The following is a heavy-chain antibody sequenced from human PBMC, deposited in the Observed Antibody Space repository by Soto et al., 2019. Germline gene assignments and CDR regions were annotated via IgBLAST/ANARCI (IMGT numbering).Heavy chain of an antibody. D-gene: IGHD2-8*01. CDR3: ARGDSTDCSNGVCSFFYNHDMDV. CDR2: INPKSGGT. CDR1: GYSFTDYH. Sequence: ASVKVSCKASGYSFTDYHIHWVRQAPGQGLVWLGRINPKSGGTSTAQKFQGWVTMTTDTSISTASMELTRLTSDDTAIYYCARGDSTDCSNGVCSFFYNHDMDVWGQGTTVTVSS. J-gene: IGHJ6*02. V-gene: IGHV1-2*04.